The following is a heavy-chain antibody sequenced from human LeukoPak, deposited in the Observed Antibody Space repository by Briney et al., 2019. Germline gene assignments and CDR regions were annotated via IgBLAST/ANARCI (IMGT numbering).Heavy chain of an antibody. V-gene: IGHV5-51*01. CDR3: ARIVNDYGDPRTLDY. CDR1: GYSFTSYW. CDR2: IYPGDSDT. Sequence: GESLKISCKGSGYSFTSYWIGWVRQMPGKGLEWMGIIYPGDSDTRYSPSFQGQVTISADKSISIAYMQWSSLKASDTAMHYCARIVNDYGDPRTLDYWGQGTLVTVSS. J-gene: IGHJ4*02. D-gene: IGHD4-17*01.